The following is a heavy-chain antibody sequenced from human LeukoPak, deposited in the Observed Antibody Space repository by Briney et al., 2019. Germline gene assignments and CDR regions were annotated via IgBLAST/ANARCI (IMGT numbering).Heavy chain of an antibody. J-gene: IGHJ6*03. CDR3: AKDRAARGRGNYFYMDV. D-gene: IGHD2/OR15-2a*01. Sequence: GGSLTLSCAASGFTFDDYAMHWVRQASGKGLEWVSHITWDGGSTYYADSVEGRFTISRDNRENSLYLQMNSLRPEDTALYYCAKDRAARGRGNYFYMDVWGKGTTVTVS. V-gene: IGHV3-43D*03. CDR2: ITWDGGST. CDR1: GFTFDDYA.